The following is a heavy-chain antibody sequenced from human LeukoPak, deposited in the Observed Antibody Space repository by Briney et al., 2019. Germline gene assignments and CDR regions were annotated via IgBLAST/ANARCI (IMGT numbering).Heavy chain of an antibody. CDR3: TRSYSSGWRWGHYNYYYMDV. Sequence: PSETLSLTCTVSSGSISSTSYYWGWIRQPPGQGLEWIGTIYYSGGTYYNPSLKSRVTISVHTSNNQLPLKLSSVTAADTAVYFSTRSYSSGWRWGHYNYYYMDVWGKGTTVTVSS. D-gene: IGHD6-19*01. J-gene: IGHJ6*03. V-gene: IGHV4-39*01. CDR1: SGSISSTSYY. CDR2: IYYSGGT.